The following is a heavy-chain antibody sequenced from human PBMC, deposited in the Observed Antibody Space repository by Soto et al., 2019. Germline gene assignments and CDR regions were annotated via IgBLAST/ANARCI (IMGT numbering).Heavy chain of an antibody. V-gene: IGHV1-2*04. J-gene: IGHJ6*02. CDR3: ARALGRAVDATRGMDV. CDR2: INPNSGGT. CDR1: GYTFTGYY. D-gene: IGHD6-19*01. Sequence: GASVKVSCKASGYTFTGYYMHWVRQAPGQGLEWMGWINPNSGGTNYAQKFQGWVTMTRDTSISTAYMELSRLRSDDTAVYYCARALGRAVDATRGMDVWGQGTTVTVSS.